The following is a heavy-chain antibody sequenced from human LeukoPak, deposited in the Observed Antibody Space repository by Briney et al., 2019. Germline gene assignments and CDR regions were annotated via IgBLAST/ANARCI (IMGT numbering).Heavy chain of an antibody. CDR3: AKEFSLEWLLYYFDY. CDR1: GFTFSSYG. D-gene: IGHD3-3*01. CDR2: IRYDGSNK. J-gene: IGHJ4*02. Sequence: GGSLRLSCAASGFTFSSYGMHWVRQAPGKGLEWVAFIRYDGSNKYYADSVKGRFTISRDNSQNTVSLQMNSLRAEDTAVYYCAKEFSLEWLLYYFDYWGQGTLVTVSS. V-gene: IGHV3-30*02.